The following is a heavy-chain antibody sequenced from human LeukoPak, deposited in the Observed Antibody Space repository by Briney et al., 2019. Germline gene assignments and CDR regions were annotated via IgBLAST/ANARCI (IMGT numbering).Heavy chain of an antibody. D-gene: IGHD3-22*01. V-gene: IGHV4-59*08. Sequence: SETLSLTCTVSGGSTTGYFWTWIRQPPGKGLEWIGYVYYSGRTSYNPSLKSRVTISVDTSKNQFSLKLSSVTAADTAVYHCARHMTVTYDAFDNWGQGTMVTVSS. CDR3: ARHMTVTYDAFDN. CDR2: VYYSGRT. CDR1: GGSTTGYF. J-gene: IGHJ3*02.